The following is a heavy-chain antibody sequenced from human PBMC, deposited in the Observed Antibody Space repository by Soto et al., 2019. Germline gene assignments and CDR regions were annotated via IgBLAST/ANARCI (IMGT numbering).Heavy chain of an antibody. CDR1: GGSISSGDYY. CDR3: ARYLGYCSGGSCYSGYWFDP. CDR2: IYYSGST. D-gene: IGHD2-15*01. V-gene: IGHV4-30-4*01. Sequence: QVQLQESGPGLVKPSQTLSLTCTVSGGSISSGDYYWSWMRQPPGKGLERIGYIYYSGSTYYNPSLKSRVTISVDTSKNQFSLKLSSVTAADTAVYYCARYLGYCSGGSCYSGYWFDPWGQGTLVTVSS. J-gene: IGHJ5*02.